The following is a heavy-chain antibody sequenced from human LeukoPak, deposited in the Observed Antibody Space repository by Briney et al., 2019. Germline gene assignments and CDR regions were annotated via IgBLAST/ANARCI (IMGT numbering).Heavy chain of an antibody. CDR3: ARERDSYDSSGYYDYFFYYMDV. CDR1: GGSISSYY. V-gene: IGHV4-4*07. D-gene: IGHD3-22*01. CDR2: IYSSGST. J-gene: IGHJ6*03. Sequence: SETLSLTCTVSGGSISSYYWNWIRQPAGKGLEWIGRIYSSGSTNYNPSLKSRVTMSVDTSKHQFSLKLSSVTAADTAVYYCARERDSYDSSGYYDYFFYYMDVWGKGTTVTVSS.